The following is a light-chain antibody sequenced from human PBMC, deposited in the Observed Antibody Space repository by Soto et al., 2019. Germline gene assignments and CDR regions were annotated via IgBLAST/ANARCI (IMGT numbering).Light chain of an antibody. CDR2: SAS. Sequence: EIVMTQSPAALSVSPGERVTLSCRASQSVTNTLAWYQQKPGQAPRLLIYSASTRPIGIPVRFSGSGSGTEFTLTITSLQSEDSAIYYCQQHHNWPRTFGQGTKV. CDR3: QQHHNWPRT. V-gene: IGKV3-15*01. CDR1: QSVTNT. J-gene: IGKJ1*01.